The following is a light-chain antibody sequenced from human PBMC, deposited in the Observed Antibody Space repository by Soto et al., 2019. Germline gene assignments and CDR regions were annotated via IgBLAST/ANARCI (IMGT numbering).Light chain of an antibody. CDR1: QSIGSN. J-gene: IGKJ1*01. CDR3: QQYNQWPGT. V-gene: IGKV3-15*01. Sequence: EIVLTQSPDTLSVSPGESATLSCRASQSIGSNLAWYQQKPGQSPRLLIYGASSRATGVPVRSSGSGSGVGFTLTIGGLQSEDFAVYHCQQYNQWPGTFGQGTKVDIK. CDR2: GAS.